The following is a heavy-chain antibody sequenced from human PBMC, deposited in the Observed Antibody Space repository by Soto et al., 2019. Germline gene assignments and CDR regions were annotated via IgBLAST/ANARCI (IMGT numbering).Heavy chain of an antibody. CDR3: AIGGSYYFDH. J-gene: IGHJ4*02. Sequence: SETLSLTCTVSGASISRGGYYWSWIRQHPGKGLEWIGHIFYSGSTYYNSSLKSRLIMSFDTSNSQFSLKLSSVTAADTAVYYCAIGGSYYFDHWGQGTLVTVSS. D-gene: IGHD1-26*01. V-gene: IGHV4-31*03. CDR2: IFYSGST. CDR1: GASISRGGYY.